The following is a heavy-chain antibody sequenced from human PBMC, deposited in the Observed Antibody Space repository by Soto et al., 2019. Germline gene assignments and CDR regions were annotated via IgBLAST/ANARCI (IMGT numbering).Heavy chain of an antibody. J-gene: IGHJ4*02. CDR2: INPDETDR. V-gene: IGHV3-7*03. D-gene: IGHD3-22*01. CDR3: ARATQSYYDTSGYYSYVH. CDR1: GFRLSNYW. Sequence: PGGSLRLSCAASGFRLSNYWMNWVRQAPGEGLEWVANINPDETDRRYADSVKGRFTISRDNAKSSLYLQMNNLRAEDTAFYFCARATQSYYDTSGYYSYVHWGQGAQVTVSS.